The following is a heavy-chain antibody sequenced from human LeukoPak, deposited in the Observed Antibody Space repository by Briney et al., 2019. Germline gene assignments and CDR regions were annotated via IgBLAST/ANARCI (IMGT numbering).Heavy chain of an antibody. CDR1: GFTFSDYH. D-gene: IGHD2-8*02. Sequence: GGSLRLSCAASGFTFSDYHMSWIRQAPGKGLEWVSYISSSGATVYYTDSVKGRFTISRDNAKNSLYLQMNSLRVEDTAVYYCASYLYWWSDLGYWGQGTLVTVSS. V-gene: IGHV3-11*04. CDR3: ASYLYWWSDLGY. CDR2: ISSSGATV. J-gene: IGHJ4*02.